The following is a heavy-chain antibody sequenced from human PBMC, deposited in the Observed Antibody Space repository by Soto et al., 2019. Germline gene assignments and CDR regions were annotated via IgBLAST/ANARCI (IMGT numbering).Heavy chain of an antibody. J-gene: IGHJ3*02. Sequence: GGSLRLSCAASGFTFSSYAMSWVRQAPGKGLEWVSAISGSGGSTYYADSVKGRFTISRDNSKNTLYLQMNSLRAEDTAVYYCAKDDSGYDWWAPTAPPIIWGQGTMVTVSS. CDR3: AKDDSGYDWWAPTAPPII. D-gene: IGHD5-12*01. CDR2: ISGSGGST. CDR1: GFTFSSYA. V-gene: IGHV3-23*01.